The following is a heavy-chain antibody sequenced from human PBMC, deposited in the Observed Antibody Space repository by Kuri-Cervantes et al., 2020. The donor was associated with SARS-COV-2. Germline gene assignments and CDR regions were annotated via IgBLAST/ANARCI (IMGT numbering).Heavy chain of an antibody. CDR1: GFTFSSFS. D-gene: IGHD1-7*01. CDR2: ISGSGGST. J-gene: IGHJ4*02. Sequence: GESLKISCAVSGFTFSSFSMNWVRQAPGKGLEWVSAISGSGGSTYYADSVKGRFTISRDNSKNTLYLQMNSLRAEDTAVYYCAKDMRGTRTYFDYWGQGTLVTVSS. V-gene: IGHV3-23*01. CDR3: AKDMRGTRTYFDY.